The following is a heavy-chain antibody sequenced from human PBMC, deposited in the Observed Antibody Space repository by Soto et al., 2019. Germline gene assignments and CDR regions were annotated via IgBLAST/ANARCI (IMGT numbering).Heavy chain of an antibody. J-gene: IGHJ4*02. CDR1: GFTFSSYS. D-gene: IGHD5-18*01. CDR2: ISSSSSYI. V-gene: IGHV3-21*01. Sequence: GGSLRLSCAASGFTFSSYSMNWVRQAPGKGLEWVSSISSSSSYIYYADSVKGRFTISRDNAKNSLYLQMNSLRAEDTAVYYCARDNTAMVSFDYWGQGTLVTVSS. CDR3: ARDNTAMVSFDY.